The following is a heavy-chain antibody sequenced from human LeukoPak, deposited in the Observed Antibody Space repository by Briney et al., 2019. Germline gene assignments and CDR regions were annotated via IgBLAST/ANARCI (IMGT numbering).Heavy chain of an antibody. D-gene: IGHD2-2*01. CDR3: ARANFLYCSSTTCLFDY. CDR2: INPNDGDT. V-gene: IGHV1-2*02. J-gene: IGHJ4*02. CDR1: GYTFTDYY. Sequence: ASVKVSCTASGYTFTDYYMHWVRQAPGQGFEWMGWINPNDGDTNYAQKFQGRITMTRDTSISTAHMEVSRLRSDDTAVYYCARANFLYCSSTTCLFDYWGQGTLVTVSS.